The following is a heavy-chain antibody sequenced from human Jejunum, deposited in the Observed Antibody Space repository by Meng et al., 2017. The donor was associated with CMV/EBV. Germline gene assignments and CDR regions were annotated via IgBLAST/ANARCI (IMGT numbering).Heavy chain of an antibody. CDR1: GYTFNDYF. CDR2: INSDSGGI. D-gene: IGHD7-27*01. J-gene: IGHJ4*02. Sequence: QVRLVQSGDEVRMPGASVKVSCKASGYTFNDYFINWVRQAPGQGLEWMGWINSDSGGIKYAQSFQGRVTMTRDTPISTAYMELSSLRVDDTAVYYCARANLGSADYWGQGTLVTVSS. CDR3: ARANLGSADY. V-gene: IGHV1-2*02.